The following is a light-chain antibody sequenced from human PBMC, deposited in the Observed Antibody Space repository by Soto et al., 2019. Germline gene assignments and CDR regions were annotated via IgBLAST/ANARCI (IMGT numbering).Light chain of an antibody. CDR3: MQALQTPYT. V-gene: IGKV2-28*01. CDR2: LGS. Sequence: DIVMTQSPLSLPVTSGEPASISCRSSQSLLHGNGYNYLEWYLQKPGQSPQLLIYLGSNRASGVPDRFSGSGSGTDFTLKISRVEAEDVGIYYCMQALQTPYTFGQGTEVEVK. J-gene: IGKJ2*01. CDR1: QSLLHGNGYNY.